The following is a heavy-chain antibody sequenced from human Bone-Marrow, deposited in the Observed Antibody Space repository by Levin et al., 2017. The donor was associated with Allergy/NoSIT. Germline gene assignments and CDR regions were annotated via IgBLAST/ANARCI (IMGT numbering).Heavy chain of an antibody. CDR3: ATSRTEVIDVQISPSHHFYDYGMDV. D-gene: IGHD2-8*01. J-gene: IGHJ6*02. V-gene: IGHV1-69*01. CDR2: IIPIFPTT. CDR1: GGTFRKST. Sequence: LGESLKISCKASGGTFRKSTVNWVRQAPGQGLEWMGRIIPIFPTTDYARKFQGRVTITADESGTTAYMELARLTSNDTAVYYCATSRTEVIDVQISPSHHFYDYGMDVWAQGTTVIVSS.